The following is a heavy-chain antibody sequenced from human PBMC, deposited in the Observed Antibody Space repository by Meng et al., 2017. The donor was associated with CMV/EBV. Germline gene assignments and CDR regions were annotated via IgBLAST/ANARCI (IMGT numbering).Heavy chain of an antibody. J-gene: IGHJ4*02. V-gene: IGHV3-21*01. D-gene: IGHD6-13*01. CDR2: ISSSSSYI. Sequence: GGSLRLSCAASGFTVSSSYMSWVRQAPGKGLEWVSSISSSSSYIYYADSVKGRFTISRDNAKNSLYLQMNSLRAEDTAVYYCARDGRQQLDFDYWGQGTLVTVSS. CDR3: ARDGRQQLDFDY. CDR1: GFTVSSSY.